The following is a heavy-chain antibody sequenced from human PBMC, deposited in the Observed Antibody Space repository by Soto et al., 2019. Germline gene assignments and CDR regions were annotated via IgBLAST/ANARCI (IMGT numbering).Heavy chain of an antibody. J-gene: IGHJ4*02. Sequence: KTSETLSLTCTVSSGSVSTYYWSWIRQPAGKGLEWTGRIFINGNTNYNPSLRSRVTMSVDTSKGQFSLNLTSVTAADTAVYFCARSGGSYNFDSWGQGTLVTVSS. V-gene: IGHV4-4*07. CDR2: IFINGNT. CDR3: ARSGGSYNFDS. CDR1: SGSVSTYY. D-gene: IGHD1-26*01.